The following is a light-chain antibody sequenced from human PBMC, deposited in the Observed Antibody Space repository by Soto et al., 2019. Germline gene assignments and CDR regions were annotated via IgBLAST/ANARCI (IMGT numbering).Light chain of an antibody. J-gene: IGKJ4*01. CDR3: EYYGDSII. V-gene: IGKV3-20*01. Sequence: PWERVTLSFRACPSISNNHLAWYQQKPGQAPRLLIHGTSNRATGIPDRFSGSGSGTDFTLTFSRLEPEDFAVYYCEYYGDSIIFGGGTKVDIK. CDR2: GTS. CDR1: PSISNNH.